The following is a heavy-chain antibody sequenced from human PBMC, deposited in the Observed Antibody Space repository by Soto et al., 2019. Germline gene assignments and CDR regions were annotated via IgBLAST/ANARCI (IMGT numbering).Heavy chain of an antibody. CDR2: IYSGGST. D-gene: IGHD6-13*01. J-gene: IGHJ6*02. V-gene: IGHV3-53*01. CDR1: GFTVSSNY. CDR3: ARDTMVAAAGSGYGMDV. Sequence: EVQLVESGGGLIQPGGSLRRSCAASGFTVSSNYMSWVRQAPGKGLEWGSVIYSGGSTYYADSVKGRFTISRDNSKNTLYLQMNSLRAEDTAVYYCARDTMVAAAGSGYGMDVWGQGTTVTVSS.